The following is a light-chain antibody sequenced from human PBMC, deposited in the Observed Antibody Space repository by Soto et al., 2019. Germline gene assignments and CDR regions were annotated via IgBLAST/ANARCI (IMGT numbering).Light chain of an antibody. J-gene: IGKJ4*01. CDR3: QQYYRTPLT. CDR1: QSVLYSPTNKNN. V-gene: IGKV4-1*01. CDR2: WAS. Sequence: DIVMTQSPDPLAVSLGERATINCKSSQSVLYSPTNKNNLAWYQQKPGQPPKLLIYWASTRESGVPDRFSGSGSGTDFTLTISSLQAEDVAVYYCQQYYRTPLTFGGGTKVEIK.